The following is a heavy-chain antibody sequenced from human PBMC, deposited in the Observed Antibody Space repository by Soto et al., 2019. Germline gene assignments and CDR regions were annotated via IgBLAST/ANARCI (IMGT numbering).Heavy chain of an antibody. CDR3: ARDRATVTTNPFDY. Sequence: GGFLRLSCAASGFTFSSYSMNWVRQAPGKGLEWVSSISSSSSYIYYADSVKGRFTISRDNAKNSLYLQMNSLRAEDTAVYYCARDRATVTTNPFDYWGQGTLVTVSS. CDR1: GFTFSSYS. V-gene: IGHV3-21*01. J-gene: IGHJ4*02. CDR2: ISSSSSYI. D-gene: IGHD4-4*01.